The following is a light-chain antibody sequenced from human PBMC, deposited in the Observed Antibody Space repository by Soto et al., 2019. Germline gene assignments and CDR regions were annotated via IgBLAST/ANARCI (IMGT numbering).Light chain of an antibody. Sequence: QYVLTQPPSVSGDPGQRVTISCTGSSSNIGAGYDVHWYQQLPGTAPKLLIYGNSNRPSGVPDRFSGSKSGTSASLAITGLQAEDEADYYCQSYDSSLSGSVVFGGGTKLNVL. CDR1: SSNIGAGYD. V-gene: IGLV1-40*01. CDR2: GNS. J-gene: IGLJ2*01. CDR3: QSYDSSLSGSVV.